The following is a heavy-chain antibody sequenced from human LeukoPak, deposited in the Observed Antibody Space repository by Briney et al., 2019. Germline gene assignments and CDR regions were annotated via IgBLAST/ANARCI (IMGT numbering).Heavy chain of an antibody. Sequence: SETLSLICSVSGGTISSSYWSWMRQPRGGGLEWIGSIHYSGTTKYNPSLQSRVTISVDTSKNQFSLNLRSVTAADTAVYYCARGYFDSSGYSNPFDYWGQGTLFTVSS. CDR3: ARGYFDSSGYSNPFDY. CDR2: IHYSGTT. D-gene: IGHD3-22*01. V-gene: IGHV4-59*01. CDR1: GGTISSSY. J-gene: IGHJ4*02.